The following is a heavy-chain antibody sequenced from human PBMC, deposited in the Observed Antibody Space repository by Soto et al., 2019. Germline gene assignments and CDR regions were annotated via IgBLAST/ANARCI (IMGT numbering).Heavy chain of an antibody. V-gene: IGHV3-21*02. Sequence: EVQLVESGGGLVKPGGSLRLSCAASGFTFSSYSMNWVRQAPGKGLEWVSIITITGFIDYADSVKGRVPISRDNAKSSLYLQMNSLRAEDTAVYYCARDSREYNAYDYNWGQGTLVTVSS. CDR2: IITITGFI. J-gene: IGHJ4*02. D-gene: IGHD5-12*01. CDR1: GFTFSSYS. CDR3: ARDSREYNAYDYN.